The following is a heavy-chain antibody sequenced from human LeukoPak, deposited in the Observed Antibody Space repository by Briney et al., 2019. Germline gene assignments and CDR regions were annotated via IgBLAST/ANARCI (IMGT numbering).Heavy chain of an antibody. CDR3: ARFTFWSGYYPFDY. CDR2: ISAYNGNT. CDR1: GYTFTSYG. D-gene: IGHD3-3*01. V-gene: IGHV1-18*01. Sequence: VASVKVSRKASGYTFTSYGISWVRQAPGQGLEWMGWISAYNGNTNYAQKLQGRVTMTTDTSTSTAYMEPRSLRSDDTAVYYCARFTFWSGYYPFDYWGQGTLVTVSS. J-gene: IGHJ4*02.